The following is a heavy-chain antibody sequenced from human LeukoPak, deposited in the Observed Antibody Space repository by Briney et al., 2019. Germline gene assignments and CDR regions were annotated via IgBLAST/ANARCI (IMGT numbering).Heavy chain of an antibody. D-gene: IGHD6-13*01. J-gene: IGHJ4*02. CDR1: SYSISSGYY. Sequence: SETLSLTCTVSSYSISSGYYWGWIRQPPGKGLEWIGSIYHSGSTYYNPSLKSRVTISVDTSKNQFSLKLSSVTAADTAVYYCARVGQQLVHAFDYWGQGTLVTVSS. CDR2: IYHSGST. CDR3: ARVGQQLVHAFDY. V-gene: IGHV4-38-2*02.